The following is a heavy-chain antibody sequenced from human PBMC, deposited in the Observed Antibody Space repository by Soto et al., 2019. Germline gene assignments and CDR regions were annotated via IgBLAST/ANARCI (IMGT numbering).Heavy chain of an antibody. CDR3: ANPPPTMESTIYYYYGMDV. CDR1: GFTFSNYA. J-gene: IGHJ6*02. Sequence: EVQLLESGGGLVQPGGSLRLSCAASGFTFSNYAMTWVRQAPGKGLEWVSAISGSGGSTYYADSVKGRFTISRDNSQNTLYLQMDRLRAEDTAVYYCANPPPTMESTIYYYYGMDVWGQGTTVTVSS. CDR2: ISGSGGST. V-gene: IGHV3-23*01. D-gene: IGHD1-26*01.